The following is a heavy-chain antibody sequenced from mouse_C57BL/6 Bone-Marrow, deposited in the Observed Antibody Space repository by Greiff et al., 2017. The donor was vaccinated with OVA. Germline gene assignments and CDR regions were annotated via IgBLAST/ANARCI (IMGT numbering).Heavy chain of an antibody. Sequence: EVKLMESGGDLVKPGGSLKLSCAASGFTFSSYGMSWVRQTPDKRLEWVATISSGGSYTYYPDSVKGRFTISRDNAKNTLYLQMSSLKSEDTAMYYCARPYYYGSSYWYFDVWGTGTTVTVSS. D-gene: IGHD1-1*01. J-gene: IGHJ1*03. CDR1: GFTFSSYG. CDR3: ARPYYYGSSYWYFDV. V-gene: IGHV5-6*01. CDR2: ISSGGSYT.